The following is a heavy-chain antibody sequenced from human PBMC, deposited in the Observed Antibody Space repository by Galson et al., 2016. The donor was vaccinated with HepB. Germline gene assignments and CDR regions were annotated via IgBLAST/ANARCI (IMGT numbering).Heavy chain of an antibody. J-gene: IGHJ4*02. D-gene: IGHD3-22*01. Sequence: LSLTCTVSGDSISTYYWNWIRQPPGKGLEWIGYIYYTGSTNHNPSLRGRATISVDTSKNQLSLRLNSVTAADTAVYYCARDTDSRERSDWWGQGTLVTVSS. V-gene: IGHV4-59*01. CDR1: GDSISTYY. CDR2: IYYTGST. CDR3: ARDTDSRERSDW.